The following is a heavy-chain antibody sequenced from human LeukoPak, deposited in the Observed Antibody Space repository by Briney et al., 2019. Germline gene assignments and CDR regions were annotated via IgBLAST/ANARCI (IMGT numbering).Heavy chain of an antibody. Sequence: RAETLSLTCTVSARSISSYYGSWIRQPAGKGREWIGRIYTSGSTNYNPSLKSRVTLSVDTSKNQFSLKLSSVTAADTAVYYCARGLYSSSWYVPAGYWGQGTLVTVSS. V-gene: IGHV4-4*07. CDR1: ARSISSYY. D-gene: IGHD6-13*01. CDR3: ARGLYSSSWYVPAGY. CDR2: IYTSGST. J-gene: IGHJ4*02.